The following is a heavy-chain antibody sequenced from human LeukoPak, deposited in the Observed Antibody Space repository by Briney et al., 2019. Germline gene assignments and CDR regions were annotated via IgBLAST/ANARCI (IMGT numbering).Heavy chain of an antibody. Sequence: GESLKISCKSSGYGFSSYWIGCVRQMPGKGLEYMGIICPGDSDTRYSQSFQGQVTISADKSITNAYLQWSSLKASGTAMYYCARHTTVGGSLRFDYWGQGTLVTVSS. CDR1: GYGFSSYW. J-gene: IGHJ4*02. CDR2: ICPGDSDT. CDR3: ARHTTVGGSLRFDY. D-gene: IGHD4-23*01. V-gene: IGHV5-51*01.